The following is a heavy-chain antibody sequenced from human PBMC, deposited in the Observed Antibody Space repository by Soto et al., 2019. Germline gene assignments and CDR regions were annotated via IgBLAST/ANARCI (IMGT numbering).Heavy chain of an antibody. V-gene: IGHV4-39*01. CDR3: ARLGETYYYDRGAFDI. CDR1: VGSISSSSYY. Sequence: QLQLQESGPGLVKPSETLSLTCTVSVGSISSSSYYWGWIRQPPGKGLEWIGSIYYSGSTYYNPSLKSRVTISVDTSKNQFSLKLSSVTAADTAVYYCARLGETYYYDRGAFDIWGQGTMVTVSS. D-gene: IGHD3-22*01. CDR2: IYYSGST. J-gene: IGHJ3*02.